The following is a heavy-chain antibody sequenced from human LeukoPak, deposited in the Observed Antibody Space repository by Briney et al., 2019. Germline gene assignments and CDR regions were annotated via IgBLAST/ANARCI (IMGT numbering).Heavy chain of an antibody. Sequence: PGGSLRLSCAASGFTFSSYGMHWVRQAPGKGLEWVAFIRYDGSNKYYADSVKGRFTISRDNSKNTLYLQMNSLRAEDTAVYYCAKDLGIVPVTSRMGAFDIWGQGTMVTVSS. CDR2: IRYDGSNK. J-gene: IGHJ3*02. CDR1: GFTFSSYG. CDR3: AKDLGIVPVTSRMGAFDI. D-gene: IGHD2-2*03. V-gene: IGHV3-30*02.